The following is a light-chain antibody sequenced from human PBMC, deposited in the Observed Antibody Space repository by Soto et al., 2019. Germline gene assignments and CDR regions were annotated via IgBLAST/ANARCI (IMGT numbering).Light chain of an antibody. CDR2: DAY. J-gene: IGKJ4*01. CDR1: QQTYNY. V-gene: IGKV1-33*01. Sequence: DIPVTQSPSSLSGSVGDRVTITCQASQQTYNYLNWYQQRPGQAPQLLIYDAYNLQRGVPSRFSGSGFGTNFTFTISSLQPEDVATYYCQRYENFPPLTFGGGTKVEI. CDR3: QRYENFPPLT.